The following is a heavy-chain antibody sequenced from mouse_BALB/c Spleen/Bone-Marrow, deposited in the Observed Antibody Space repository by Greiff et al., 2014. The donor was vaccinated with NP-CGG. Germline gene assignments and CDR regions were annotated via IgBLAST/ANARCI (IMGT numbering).Heavy chain of an antibody. V-gene: IGHV1-54*01. D-gene: IGHD2-3*01. CDR3: ARYDGYFDY. CDR1: GYAFTDYL. CDR2: INPGSGST. Sequence: QVQLQQPGAELVRPGTSVKVSCKASGYAFTDYLMEWLKRRPGQGLEWIGVINPGSGSTNYNEKFKDKATLTADKSSSTAYMQLSSLTPDDSAVYFCARYDGYFDYWGQGTILTVSS. J-gene: IGHJ2*01.